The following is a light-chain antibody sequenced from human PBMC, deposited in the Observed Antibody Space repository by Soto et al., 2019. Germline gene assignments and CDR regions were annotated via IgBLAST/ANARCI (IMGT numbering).Light chain of an antibody. CDR3: QQYGSSPMYT. J-gene: IGKJ2*01. V-gene: IGKV3-15*01. Sequence: EIVMTQSPATLSVSPGDRATLSCRANQSVRSNLAWYQQRPGQAPRLLIYGASTRAAGVPARFSGSGSGTEFTLTISRLEPEDFAVYYCQQYGSSPMYTFGQGTKLEIK. CDR2: GAS. CDR1: QSVRSN.